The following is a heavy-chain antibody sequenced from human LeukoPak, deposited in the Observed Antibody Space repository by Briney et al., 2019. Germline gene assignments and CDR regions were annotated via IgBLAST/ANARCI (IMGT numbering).Heavy chain of an antibody. J-gene: IGHJ4*02. CDR1: GFTFSSYW. CDR3: ARSSQADDY. Sequence: LPGRSLRLSCAASGFTFSSYWMHWVRQVPGKGLVWVARINTGGSSITYADSVKGRFTISRDNAKNTLYLQMDSLRAEDTGVYYCARSSQADDYWGQGTLVTVSS. V-gene: IGHV3-74*01. CDR2: INTGGSSI. D-gene: IGHD6-13*01.